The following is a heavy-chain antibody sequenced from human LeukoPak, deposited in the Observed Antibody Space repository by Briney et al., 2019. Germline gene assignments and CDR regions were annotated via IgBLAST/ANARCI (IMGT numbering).Heavy chain of an antibody. CDR3: ARDRSTMVRGASRGFDP. J-gene: IGHJ5*02. CDR2: IFGPA. D-gene: IGHD3-10*01. Sequence: IFGPANYAQKFQGSVTITTDESTSTAYMELSSLRSEDTAVYYCARDRSTMVRGASRGFDPWGQGTLVTVSS. V-gene: IGHV1-69*05.